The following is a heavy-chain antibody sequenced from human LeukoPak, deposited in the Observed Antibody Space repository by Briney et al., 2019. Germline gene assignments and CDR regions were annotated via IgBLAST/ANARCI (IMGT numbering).Heavy chain of an antibody. CDR1: GFTFTDYY. V-gene: IGHV3-11*04. CDR2: ISSSGSTI. J-gene: IGHJ6*03. Sequence: GGSLRLSCAASGFTFTDYYISWIRQAPGKGLEWISYISSSGSTIYYADSMKGRFNISRGNAKNSVYLQMDSPRAEDTAVYYCARGYNYYYYMDVWGKGTTVTV. CDR3: ARGYNYYYYMDV.